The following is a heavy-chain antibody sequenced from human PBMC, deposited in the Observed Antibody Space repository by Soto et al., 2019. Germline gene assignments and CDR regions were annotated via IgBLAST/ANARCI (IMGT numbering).Heavy chain of an antibody. Sequence: QVQLVQSGAEVKKPGSSVKVSCKASGGTFSSYAISWVRQAPGQGLEWMGGIIPIFGTANYAQKFQGRVTITADESTSTAYMGVSSLRSEDTAVYYCARWGLLLGEHYYFDYWGQGTLVTVSS. CDR3: ARWGLLLGEHYYFDY. CDR1: GGTFSSYA. CDR2: IIPIFGTA. V-gene: IGHV1-69*12. J-gene: IGHJ4*02. D-gene: IGHD1-26*01.